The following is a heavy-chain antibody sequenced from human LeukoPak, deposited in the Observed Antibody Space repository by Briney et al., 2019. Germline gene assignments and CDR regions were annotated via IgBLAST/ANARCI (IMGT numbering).Heavy chain of an antibody. CDR2: INHSGST. CDR3: ARGPSLRGIVVVVAAINSYDY. Sequence: SETLSSPALSMVGPSVVTTGAGSASPQGRGWSGLGEINHSGSTNYNPSLKSRVTISVDTSKNQFSLKLSSVTAADTAVYYCARGPSLRGIVVVVAAINSYDYWGQGTLVTVSS. V-gene: IGHV4-34*01. D-gene: IGHD2-15*01. CDR1: VGPSVVTT. J-gene: IGHJ4*02.